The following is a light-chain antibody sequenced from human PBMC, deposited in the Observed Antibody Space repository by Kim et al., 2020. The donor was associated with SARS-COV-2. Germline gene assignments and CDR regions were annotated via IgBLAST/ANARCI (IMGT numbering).Light chain of an antibody. CDR3: QQYNNRPLT. J-gene: IGKJ4*01. V-gene: IGKV3-15*01. CDR2: GAT. Sequence: EIVMTQSPATLSVSPGERATLSCRASQSVGSNLAWYQQKPGQAPRLLIYGATTRATGIPARFGGSGSGTEFTLTISSLQSEDFALYYCQQYNNRPLTFGGGTKVDIK. CDR1: QSVGSN.